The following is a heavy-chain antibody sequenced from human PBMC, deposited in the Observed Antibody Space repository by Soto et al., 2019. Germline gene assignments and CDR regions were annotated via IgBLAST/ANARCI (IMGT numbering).Heavy chain of an antibody. D-gene: IGHD5-18*01. V-gene: IGHV3-33*01. J-gene: IGHJ6*03. Sequence: GGSLRLSCAASGFTFSSYGMHWVRQAPGKGLEWVAVIWYDGSNKYYADSVKGRFTISRDNSKNTLYLQMNSLRAEDTAVYYCARGRGQPAMVPYYYMDVWGKGTTVTVSS. CDR1: GFTFSSYG. CDR2: IWYDGSNK. CDR3: ARGRGQPAMVPYYYMDV.